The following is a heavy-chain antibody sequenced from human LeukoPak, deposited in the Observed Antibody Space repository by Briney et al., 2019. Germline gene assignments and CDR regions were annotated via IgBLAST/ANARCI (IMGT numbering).Heavy chain of an antibody. J-gene: IGHJ4*02. D-gene: IGHD6-13*01. Sequence: PGRSLRLSCAASGFTFSSYAMSWVRQAPGKGLEWVSAISGSGGSTYYADSVKGRFTISRDNSKNTLYLQMNSLRAEDTAVYYCAKGRRIAAAGRPLYFDYWGQGTLVTVSS. V-gene: IGHV3-23*01. CDR1: GFTFSSYA. CDR3: AKGRRIAAAGRPLYFDY. CDR2: ISGSGGST.